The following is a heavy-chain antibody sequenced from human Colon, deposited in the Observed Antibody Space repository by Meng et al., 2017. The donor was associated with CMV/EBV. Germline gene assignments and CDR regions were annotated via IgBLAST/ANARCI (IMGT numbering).Heavy chain of an antibody. J-gene: IGHJ4*02. CDR1: GGSISSGGYY. CDR2: IYYSGRT. D-gene: IGHD1-26*01. CDR3: AKVGLGASTEIYYFDY. Sequence: SETLSLTCSVSGGSISSGGYYWSWIRQPPGKGLEWIGFIYYSGRTIYNPSLKSRVTMSVDTSENQFSLNLTSVTAADAAVYFCAKVGLGASTEIYYFDYWGQGALVTVSS. V-gene: IGHV4-61*08.